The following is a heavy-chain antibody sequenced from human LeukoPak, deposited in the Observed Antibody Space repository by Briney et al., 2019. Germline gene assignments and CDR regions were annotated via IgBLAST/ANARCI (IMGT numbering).Heavy chain of an antibody. V-gene: IGHV4-59*08. D-gene: IGHD5-18*01. J-gene: IGHJ4*02. CDR2: IYYSGST. Sequence: SETLSLTCTVSGGSISSYYWSWIRQRPGKGLEWIGYIYYSGSTNYNPSLKSRVTISVDTSKNQFSLKLSSVTAADTAVYYCARLGLWVDFDYWGQGTLVTVSS. CDR1: GGSISSYY. CDR3: ARLGLWVDFDY.